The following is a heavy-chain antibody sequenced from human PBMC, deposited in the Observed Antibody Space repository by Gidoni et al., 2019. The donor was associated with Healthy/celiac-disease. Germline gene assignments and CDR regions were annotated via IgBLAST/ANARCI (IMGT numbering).Heavy chain of an antibody. Sequence: QVQLVESGGGVVQPGRSLRLSCAASGFTFSRYGLHWVRQAQGKGLEWVAVISYDGSNKYYVDSVKGRFTISRDNSKNTMYLQMNSLRADDTAVYYCAEEGDSSGYVDHWGQGTLVTVSS. CDR3: AEEGDSSGYVDH. D-gene: IGHD3-22*01. J-gene: IGHJ4*02. CDR2: ISYDGSNK. CDR1: GFTFSRYG. V-gene: IGHV3-30*18.